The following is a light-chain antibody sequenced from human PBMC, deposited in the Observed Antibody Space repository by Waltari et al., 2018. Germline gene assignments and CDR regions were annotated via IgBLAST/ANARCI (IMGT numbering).Light chain of an antibody. CDR1: SSYNGAYHY. V-gene: IGLV2-14*01. CDR3: ASYTSGSTHVA. J-gene: IGLJ2*01. CDR2: DVS. Sequence: QSALTQPASVSGSPGQSITISCTGTSSYNGAYHYFSWYQQFPGKAPKLIIYDVSKRPSGVSNRFSGSKSGDSASLTISGLQVDDEAHYHCASYTSGSTHVAFGGGTQVTVL.